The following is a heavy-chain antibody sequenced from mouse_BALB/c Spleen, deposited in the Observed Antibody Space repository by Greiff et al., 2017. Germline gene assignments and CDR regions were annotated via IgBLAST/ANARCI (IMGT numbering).Heavy chain of an antibody. CDR3: ARPHYGNLYAMDY. CDR2: INPNNGGT. CDR1: GYTFTDYN. D-gene: IGHD2-1*01. V-gene: IGHV1-18*01. J-gene: IGHJ4*01. Sequence: VQLQQSGPELVKPGASVKIPCKASGYTFTDYNMDWVKQSHGKSLEWIGDINPNNGGTIYNQKFKGKATLTVDKSSSTAYMELRSLTSEDTAVYYCARPHYGNLYAMDYWGQGTSVTVSS.